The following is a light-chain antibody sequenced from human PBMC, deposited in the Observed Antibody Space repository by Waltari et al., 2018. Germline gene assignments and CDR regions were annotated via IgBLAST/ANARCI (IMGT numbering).Light chain of an antibody. CDR3: AAWDDNLTGPL. CDR2: KNN. V-gene: IGLV1-47*01. CDR1: SSNIGGNF. J-gene: IGLJ3*02. Sequence: PPSASGTPGQTVTIPCSGSSSNIGGNFVYWYQQLPGMAPQLLIYKNNQRPSGVPDRFSGSKSGTSASLAISGLRSDDEAEYYCAAWDDNLTGPLFGGGTKVTVL.